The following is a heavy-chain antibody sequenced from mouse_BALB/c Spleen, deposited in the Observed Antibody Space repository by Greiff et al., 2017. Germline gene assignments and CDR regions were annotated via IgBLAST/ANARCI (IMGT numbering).Heavy chain of an antibody. CDR1: GFTFSSFG. CDR2: ISSGSSTL. V-gene: IGHV5-17*02. J-gene: IGHJ4*01. Sequence: VESGGGLVQPGGSRKLSCAASGFTFSSFGMHWVRQAPEKGLEWVAYISSGSSTLYYADTVKGRFTISRDNPKNTLFLQMTSLRSEDTAMYYCARDPHYAMDYWGQGTSVTVSS. CDR3: ARDPHYAMDY.